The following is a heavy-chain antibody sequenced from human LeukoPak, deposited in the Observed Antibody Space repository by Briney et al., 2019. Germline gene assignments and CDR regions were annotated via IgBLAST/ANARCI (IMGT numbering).Heavy chain of an antibody. CDR2: INHSGST. V-gene: IGHV4-34*01. Sequence: SKTLSLTCGVYGGSFSGYYWSWIRQPPGKGLEWIGEINHSGSTKYNPSLKSRVTISVDTSKNQLSLKLSSVTAADTAVYYCARKAYYYDSSGYAFDIWGQGTMVTVSS. CDR1: GGSFSGYY. D-gene: IGHD3-22*01. CDR3: ARKAYYYDSSGYAFDI. J-gene: IGHJ3*02.